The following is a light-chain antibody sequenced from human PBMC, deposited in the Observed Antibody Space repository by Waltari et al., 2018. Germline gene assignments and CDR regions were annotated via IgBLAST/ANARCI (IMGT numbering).Light chain of an antibody. V-gene: IGKV3-15*01. CDR3: QQYNDWPHT. Sequence: ERLLTESPATLSVSPGDSAALSCRASQRVGSNIAWYQQRPGQPPRLLIYGASTRAIGVPDRFSGSGSGTQLTLTISSLQSEDFGIYYCQQYNDWPHTFGPGTRVDIK. CDR1: QRVGSN. J-gene: IGKJ3*01. CDR2: GAS.